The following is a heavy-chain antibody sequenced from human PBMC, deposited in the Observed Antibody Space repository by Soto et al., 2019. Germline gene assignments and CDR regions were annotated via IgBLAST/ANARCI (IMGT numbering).Heavy chain of an antibody. CDR3: ARHGRFVYYYYYYMDV. D-gene: IGHD3-3*01. CDR1: GGSISSYY. Sequence: QVQLQESGPGLVKPSETLSLTCTVSGGSISSYYWSWIRQPPGKGLEWIGYIYYSGSTNYNPSLKSRVTISVDTSKNQFSLKLSSVTAADTAVYYCARHGRFVYYYYYYMDVWGKGTTVTVSS. J-gene: IGHJ6*03. V-gene: IGHV4-59*08. CDR2: IYYSGST.